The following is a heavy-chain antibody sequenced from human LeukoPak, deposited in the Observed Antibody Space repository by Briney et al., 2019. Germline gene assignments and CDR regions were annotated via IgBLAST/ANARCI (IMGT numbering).Heavy chain of an antibody. CDR1: GGSIRNYY. V-gene: IGHV4-59*12. D-gene: IGHD7-27*01. CDR3: ARAQLTGDPYFDY. J-gene: IGHJ4*02. CDR2: IYYTGST. Sequence: TSETLSLTCTVSGGSIRNYYWIWIRQPPGEGLEWIGYIYYTGSTNYNPSLKSRVTISVDTSKNQFSLKLSSVTAADTAVYYCARAQLTGDPYFDYWGQGTLVTVSS.